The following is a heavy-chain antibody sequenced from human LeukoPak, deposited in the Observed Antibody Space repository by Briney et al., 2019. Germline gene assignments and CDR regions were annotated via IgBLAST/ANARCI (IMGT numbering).Heavy chain of an antibody. J-gene: IGHJ6*02. CDR3: ARMGFFNSRDYYYYGMDV. Sequence: ASVKVSCEASVYTLTSYDIKSVRPGIGRGVWSGGCTKPNSGNTGYAQKFQGRVTMTKNTSISTAYMELSSLRSEDTAVYYCARMGFFNSRDYYYYGMDVWGQGTTVTVSS. D-gene: IGHD2-21*01. CDR2: TKPNSGNT. V-gene: IGHV1-8*01. CDR1: VYTLTSYD.